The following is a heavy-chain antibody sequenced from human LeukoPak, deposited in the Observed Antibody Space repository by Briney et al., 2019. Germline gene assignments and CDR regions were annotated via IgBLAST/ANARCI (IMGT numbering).Heavy chain of an antibody. CDR1: GGSINSGSYF. V-gene: IGHV4-61*02. Sequence: SETLSLTCTVSGGSINSGSYFWSWIRQPAGKGLEWIGRIYTSGITNYNSSLMSRATISIDTSKNQFSLKLSSVTAADTAVYYCARTIGWYPNWFDPWGQGTLVTVSS. CDR3: ARTIGWYPNWFDP. D-gene: IGHD6-19*01. J-gene: IGHJ5*02. CDR2: IYTSGIT.